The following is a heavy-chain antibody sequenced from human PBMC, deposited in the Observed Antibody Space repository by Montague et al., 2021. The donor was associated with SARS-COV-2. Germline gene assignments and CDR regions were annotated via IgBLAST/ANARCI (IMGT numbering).Heavy chain of an antibody. CDR3: ARPGSVSGWFYFDD. J-gene: IGHJ4*02. D-gene: IGHD6-19*01. V-gene: IGHV4-39*02. CDR2: LSSSGST. CDR1: GESIDRDTYY. Sequence: ETLSLTCIVSGESIDRDTYYWGWIRQSPGKGLEWIGSLSSSGSTYYNPSLRSRVTISMDTSKNHFSLKVNSMTATDTAVYFCARPGSVSGWFYFDDGGQGTLVSVSS.